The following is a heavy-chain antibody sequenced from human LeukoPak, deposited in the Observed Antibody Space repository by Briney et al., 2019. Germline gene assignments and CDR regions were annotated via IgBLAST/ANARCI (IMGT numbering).Heavy chain of an antibody. J-gene: IGHJ3*02. Sequence: GGSLRLSCAASGFTFSSYDMHWVRQATGKGLEWVSAIGTAGDTYYPGSVKGRFTISRENAKNSLYLQMNSLRAEDTAVYYCAKDRNNHDAFDIWGQGTMVTVSS. CDR2: IGTAGDT. CDR3: AKDRNNHDAFDI. V-gene: IGHV3-13*01. CDR1: GFTFSSYD. D-gene: IGHD1/OR15-1a*01.